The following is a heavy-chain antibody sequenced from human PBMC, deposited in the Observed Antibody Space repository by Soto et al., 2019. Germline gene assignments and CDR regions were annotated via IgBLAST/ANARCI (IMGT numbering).Heavy chain of an antibody. Sequence: QVQLVQSGAEVKKPGASVKVSCKASGYTFTGYYMHWVRQAPGQGLEWMGWINPNSGSTNYAQKFQGWVTMTRDTSISTAYMELSRLRSDDTAVYYCAKSFSSSSWSYYYGMDVWGQGTTVTVSS. D-gene: IGHD6-6*01. CDR1: GYTFTGYY. J-gene: IGHJ6*02. V-gene: IGHV1-2*04. CDR2: INPNSGST. CDR3: AKSFSSSSWSYYYGMDV.